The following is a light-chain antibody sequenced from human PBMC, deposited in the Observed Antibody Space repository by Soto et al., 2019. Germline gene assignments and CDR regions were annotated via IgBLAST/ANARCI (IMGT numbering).Light chain of an antibody. J-gene: IGLJ2*01. Sequence: QSVLTQSSSASASLGSSVKLTCTLSSWHNDYIIAWHQQQPGKAPRYLMKLERSGSYNKGSGVPDRFSGSSSGAARYLTISNLQFEDEADYYCGTWNSHTHVFGGGTKLTVL. V-gene: IGLV4-60*02. CDR1: SWHNDYI. CDR3: GTWNSHTHV. CDR2: LERSGSY.